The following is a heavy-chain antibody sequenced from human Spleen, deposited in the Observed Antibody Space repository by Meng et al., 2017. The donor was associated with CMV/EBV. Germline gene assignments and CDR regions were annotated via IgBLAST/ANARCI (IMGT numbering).Heavy chain of an antibody. J-gene: IGHJ4*02. CDR2: IIPIVGMA. CDR3: AKDDSGEGYLDY. D-gene: IGHD2-15*01. V-gene: IGHV1-69*04. Sequence: SVKVSCKASGGTFSRYTISWVRQAPGQGLEWMGRIIPIVGMANYAQKFQGRVTISADKSTSTAYMELSSLRSEDTAVYYCAKDDSGEGYLDYWGQGPLVTVS. CDR1: GGTFSRYT.